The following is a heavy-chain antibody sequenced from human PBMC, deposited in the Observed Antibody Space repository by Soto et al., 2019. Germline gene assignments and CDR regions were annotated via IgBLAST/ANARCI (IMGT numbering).Heavy chain of an antibody. V-gene: IGHV1-18*01. D-gene: IGHD6-19*01. J-gene: IGHJ4*02. Sequence: QVQLVQSGGEVKKPGASVKVSCKASGDTVTKYGISWVRQAPGQGLEWLGWISFYNGHTNYALKFQDRFTFPTATSTSTASMELRSLTSDDTAVYYCASATSIAVAGKETWGQGTLVTVSS. CDR2: ISFYNGHT. CDR3: ASATSIAVAGKET. CDR1: GDTVTKYG.